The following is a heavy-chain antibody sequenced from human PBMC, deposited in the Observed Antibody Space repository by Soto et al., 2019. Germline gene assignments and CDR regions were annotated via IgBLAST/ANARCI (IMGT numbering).Heavy chain of an antibody. CDR3: ARVAVAARPRWYNWFDP. V-gene: IGHV1-8*01. D-gene: IGHD2-15*01. CDR2: MNPNSGET. Sequence: ASVKVSCKTSGYTFTDYDINWVRQATGQGLEWIGWMNPNSGETGYAQKFQGRVTMTRSASLSTAYLELSSLRSEDTAVYYCARVAVAARPRWYNWFDPWGQGTLVTVSS. J-gene: IGHJ5*02. CDR1: GYTFTDYD.